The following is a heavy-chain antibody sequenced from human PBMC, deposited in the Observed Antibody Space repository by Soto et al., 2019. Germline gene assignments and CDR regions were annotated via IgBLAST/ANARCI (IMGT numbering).Heavy chain of an antibody. Sequence: EVQLVESGGRLVQRGGSLRLSCLGSGFIFGDHVMDWVRQAPGKGLEGVAGISGSGNSPFFRDSVKGRFTISRDNSKNTVYLEMNNLRDEDSAMYFCARGTHSYSGSHELDAWGLGTLVTVSS. CDR1: GFIFGDHV. D-gene: IGHD1-26*01. CDR3: ARGTHSYSGSHELDA. J-gene: IGHJ5*02. V-gene: IGHV3-23*04. CDR2: ISGSGNSP.